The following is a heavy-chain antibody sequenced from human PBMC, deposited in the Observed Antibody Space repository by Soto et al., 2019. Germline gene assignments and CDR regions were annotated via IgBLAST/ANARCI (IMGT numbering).Heavy chain of an antibody. V-gene: IGHV3-7*01. CDR1: GFTFSSYW. CDR3: ARGAEGGDAFDV. J-gene: IGHJ3*01. D-gene: IGHD3-16*01. Sequence: GGSLRLSCAASGFTFSSYWMSWVRQAPGKGLEWVANIMQDGSQKYYLDSVKGRFTISRDNAKNSLYVQMNSLRAEDTAVYYCARGAEGGDAFDVWGQGTMVTVSS. CDR2: IMQDGSQK.